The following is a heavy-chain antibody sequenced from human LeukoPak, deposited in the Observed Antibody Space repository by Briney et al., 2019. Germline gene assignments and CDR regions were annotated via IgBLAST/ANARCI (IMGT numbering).Heavy chain of an antibody. CDR2: INPGDGGT. J-gene: IGHJ5*02. V-gene: IGHV1-46*01. CDR1: GYTFTSYY. Sequence: ASVKVSCKASGYTFTSYYMHWVRQAPGQGLEWMGIINPGDGGTSYAQKFQGRATMSRDTSTSTLYMEVSSLTSEDTAVYYCARQTVNRFDPWGQGTLVTVSS. CDR3: ARQTVNRFDP.